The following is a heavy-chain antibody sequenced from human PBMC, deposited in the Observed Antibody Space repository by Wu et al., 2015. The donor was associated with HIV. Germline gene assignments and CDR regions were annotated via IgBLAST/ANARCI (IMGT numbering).Heavy chain of an antibody. D-gene: IGHD2-2*01. CDR1: GGTFSNYP. CDR3: AREAYCSSTSCYSHFDY. Sequence: QVQLVQSGTEVKKPGSSVKVSCKASGGTFSNYPITWVRQAPGQGLEWMGWISVYSGNPSYAQKLQGRVTMTTDTSTNTAYMDLRSLRSDDTAVYYCAREAYCSSTSCYSHFDYWGQGTLVTVSS. J-gene: IGHJ4*02. CDR2: ISVYSGNP. V-gene: IGHV1-18*01.